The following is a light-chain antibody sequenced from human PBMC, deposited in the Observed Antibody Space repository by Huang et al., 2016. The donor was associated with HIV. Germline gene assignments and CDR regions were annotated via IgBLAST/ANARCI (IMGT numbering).Light chain of an antibody. CDR1: QAINNA. J-gene: IGKJ2*01. Sequence: DIQMTQSPSSLSASVGDTVTITCRASQAINNALAWYQQKPGKAPRLLLHGASRLEGGVPSRFSGSGYGSEYTLTISGLQPEDFATYYCQQYFNILPYTFGQGTKLDIK. CDR3: QQYFNILPYT. CDR2: GAS. V-gene: IGKV1-NL1*01.